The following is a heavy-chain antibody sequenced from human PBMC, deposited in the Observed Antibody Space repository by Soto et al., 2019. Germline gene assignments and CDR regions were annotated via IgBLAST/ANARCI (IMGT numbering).Heavy chain of an antibody. CDR2: ISYSGET. CDR3: ARARDPDDHPPPP. CDR1: GGSVSYAGYY. J-gene: IGHJ4*02. V-gene: IGHV4-31*03. Sequence: QVQLQESGPGLVKPSQTLSLTCSVSGGSVSYAGYYWNWIRQSPGKGLEWVGFISYSGETSYNPSLKRRVTHPPEKSRNRFSLELTSGAAADTAVVFCARARDPDDHPPPPRGRGTLVTVSS.